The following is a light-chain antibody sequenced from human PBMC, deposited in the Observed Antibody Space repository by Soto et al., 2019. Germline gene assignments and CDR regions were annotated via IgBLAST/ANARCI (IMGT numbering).Light chain of an antibody. V-gene: IGKV3D-20*02. CDR1: QSVSSTY. J-gene: IGKJ2*01. CDR2: GVS. CDR3: QQRSNWPPGYT. Sequence: EIVLTQSPGTLSLSPGERATLSCRASQSVSSTYLAWYQHKPGQAPRLLIYGVSDRATGIPDRFSGSGSGTDFTLTISRLEPEDFAVYYCQQRSNWPPGYTFGQGTKVDI.